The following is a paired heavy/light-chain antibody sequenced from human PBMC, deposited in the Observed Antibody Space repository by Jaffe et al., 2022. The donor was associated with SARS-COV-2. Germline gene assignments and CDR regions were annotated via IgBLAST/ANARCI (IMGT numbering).Heavy chain of an antibody. V-gene: IGHV4-61*02. CDR3: ARGRLGGYLTTYYYYYGMDV. CDR2: IYTSGST. J-gene: IGHJ6*02. D-gene: IGHD3-22*01. CDR1: GGSISSGSYY. Sequence: QVQLQESGPGLVKPSQTLSLTCTVSGGSISSGSYYWSWIRQPAGKGLEWIGRIYTSGSTNYNPSLKSRVTISVDTSKNQFSLKLSSVTAADTAVYYCARGRLGGYLTTYYYYYGMDVWGQGTTVTVSS.
Light chain of an antibody. J-gene: IGKJ2*01. V-gene: IGKV1-39*01. Sequence: DIQMTQSPSSLSASVGDRVTITCRASQSISSYLNWYQQKPGKAPKLLIYAASSLQSGVPSRFSGSGSGTDFTLTISSLQPEDFATYYCQQSYSTPPDTFGQGTKLEIK. CDR2: AAS. CDR3: QQSYSTPPDT. CDR1: QSISSY.